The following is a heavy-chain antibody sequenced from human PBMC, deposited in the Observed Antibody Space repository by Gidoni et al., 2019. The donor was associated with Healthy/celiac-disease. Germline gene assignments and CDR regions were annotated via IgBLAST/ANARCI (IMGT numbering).Heavy chain of an antibody. V-gene: IGHV1-46*01. J-gene: IGHJ6*02. CDR2: INPSGGST. Sequence: QVQLVQSGAEVKKPGASVKVSCKASGYTFTSYYMHWVRQAPGQGLEWMGIINPSGGSTSYAQKFQGRVTMTRDTSTSTVYMELSSLRSEDTAVYYCARNPPSDYYYYYGMDVWGQGTTVTVSS. CDR3: ARNPPSDYYYYYGMDV. CDR1: GYTFTSYY. D-gene: IGHD3-10*01.